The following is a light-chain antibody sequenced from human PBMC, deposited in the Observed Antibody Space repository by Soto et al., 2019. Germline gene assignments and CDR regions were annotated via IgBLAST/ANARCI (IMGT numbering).Light chain of an antibody. CDR1: QGISNY. CDR3: QKYNSAPPYT. Sequence: DIQMTQSPSSLSASVGDRVTITCRASQGISNYLAGYQQKPGKVPKLLIYAASTLQSEVPSRFIVSGSGTYFRLTISSLQPEDVATYYWQKYNSAPPYTFGQGTKLEIK. J-gene: IGKJ2*01. V-gene: IGKV1-27*01. CDR2: AAS.